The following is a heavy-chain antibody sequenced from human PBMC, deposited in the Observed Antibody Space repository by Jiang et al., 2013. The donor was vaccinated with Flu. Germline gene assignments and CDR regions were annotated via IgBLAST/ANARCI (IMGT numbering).Heavy chain of an antibody. D-gene: IGHD3-22*01. CDR3: ASQGGSGFPHY. V-gene: IGHV4-38-2*02. CDR2: IYHSGST. Sequence: GPGLVKPSETLSLTCTVSGYSISSGYYWGWIRQPPGKGLEWIGSIYHSGSTYYNPSLKSRVTISVDTSKNQFSLKLSSVTAADTAVYYCASQGGSGFPHYWGQGTLVTVSS. J-gene: IGHJ4*02. CDR1: GYSISSGYY.